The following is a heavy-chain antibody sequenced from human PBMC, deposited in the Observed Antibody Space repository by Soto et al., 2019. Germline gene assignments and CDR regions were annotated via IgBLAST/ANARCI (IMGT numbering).Heavy chain of an antibody. J-gene: IGHJ5*02. Sequence: EVQLVESGGGLVKPGGSLRLSCAASGFTFSNAWMNWVRQAPGKGLEWVGRIKSKTDGGTTDYAAPVKGRFTISRDDSKNTLYLQMNSLKTEVTAVYHCATPLGYCCGGSCYSPRSWGQGTLVTVSS. V-gene: IGHV3-15*07. CDR1: GFTFSNAW. CDR3: ATPLGYCCGGSCYSPRS. D-gene: IGHD2-15*01. CDR2: IKSKTDGGTT.